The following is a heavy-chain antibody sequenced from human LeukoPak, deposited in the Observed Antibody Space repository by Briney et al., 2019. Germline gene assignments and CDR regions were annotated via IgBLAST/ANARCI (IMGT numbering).Heavy chain of an antibody. CDR3: AKDPLGNYCSTSSCYTGHDY. D-gene: IGHD2-2*02. J-gene: IGHJ4*02. CDR1: GFTFSTFA. Sequence: GGSLRLSCAASGFTFSTFAMSWVRQAPGKGLEWVSAISDSGGSTYYADSVKGRFTISRDNSKNTLYLQTNSLRVEDTAVYYCAKDPLGNYCSTSSCYTGHDYWGQGTLVTVSS. V-gene: IGHV3-23*01. CDR2: ISDSGGST.